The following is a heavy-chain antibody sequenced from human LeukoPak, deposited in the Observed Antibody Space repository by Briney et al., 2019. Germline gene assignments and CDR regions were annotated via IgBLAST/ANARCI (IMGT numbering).Heavy chain of an antibody. Sequence: PSGTLSLTCAVSGDSISSANWWSWVRQPPGKGLEWIGEIYHSGSTNYNPSLKSRVTISVDKSKNQFSLKLTSVTAADTAVYYCARTAGYSRSWYYLDYWGQGALVTASS. D-gene: IGHD6-13*01. CDR2: IYHSGST. CDR1: GDSISSANW. CDR3: ARTAGYSRSWYYLDY. V-gene: IGHV4-4*02. J-gene: IGHJ4*02.